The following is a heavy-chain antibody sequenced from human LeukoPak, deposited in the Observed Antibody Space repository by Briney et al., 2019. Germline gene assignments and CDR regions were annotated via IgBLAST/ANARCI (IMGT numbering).Heavy chain of an antibody. CDR2: INSSSYI. V-gene: IGHV3-21*01. CDR3: ARVGYYDSSGYRAFDI. D-gene: IGHD3-22*01. Sequence: GGSLRLSCAASGFTFSSYSMNWVRKAPGKGLEWVSSINSSSYIYYADSVKGRFTISRDNAKNSLYLQMNSLRAEDTAVYYCARVGYYDSSGYRAFDIWGQGTMVTVSS. J-gene: IGHJ3*02. CDR1: GFTFSSYS.